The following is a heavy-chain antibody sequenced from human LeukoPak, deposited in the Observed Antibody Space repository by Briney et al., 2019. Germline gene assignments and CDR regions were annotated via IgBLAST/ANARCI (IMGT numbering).Heavy chain of an antibody. V-gene: IGHV3-43*01. CDR2: ITWDGVSP. J-gene: IGHJ3*02. CDR1: GFTFYAHT. CDR3: VRHMVRGVQGPFDI. D-gene: IGHD3-10*01. Sequence: GGSTRLSCAASGFTFYAHTMHWVRQAPGKGLEWVSLITWDGVSPYYSDSVKGRFTISRDNRRNSLYLQMNSLKTEDTALYYCVRHMVRGVQGPFDIWGQGTMVTVSS.